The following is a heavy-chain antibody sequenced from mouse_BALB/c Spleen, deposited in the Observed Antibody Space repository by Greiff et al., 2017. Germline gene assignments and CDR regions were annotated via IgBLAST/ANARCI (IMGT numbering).Heavy chain of an antibody. CDR1: GYSITSGYY. CDR3: ARGTQGWSWFAY. CDR2: ISYDGSN. J-gene: IGHJ3*01. Sequence: DVKLQESGPGLVKPSQSLSLTCSVTGYSITSGYYWNWIRQFPGNKLEWMGYISYDGSNNYNPSLKNRISITRDTSKNQFFLKLNSVTTEDTATYYCARGTQGWSWFAYWGQGTLVTVSA. D-gene: IGHD1-1*02. V-gene: IGHV3-6*02.